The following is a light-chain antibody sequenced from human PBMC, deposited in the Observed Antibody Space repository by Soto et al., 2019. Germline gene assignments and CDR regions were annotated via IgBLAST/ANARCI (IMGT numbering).Light chain of an antibody. V-gene: IGKV3-15*01. CDR2: GAS. CDR3: QQYNYWPPYT. CDR1: QSLSSN. J-gene: IGKJ2*01. Sequence: EIVMTQSPATLSVSPGERATLSCRASQSLSSNLAWYQQKPGQAPRLLIYGASTRATGIPARFSGSGSGTEFTLTISSLQSEDFAIYFCQQYNYWPPYTFGQGTKLEI.